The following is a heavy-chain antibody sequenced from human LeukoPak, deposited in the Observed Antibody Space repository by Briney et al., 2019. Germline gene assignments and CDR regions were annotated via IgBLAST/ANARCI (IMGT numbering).Heavy chain of an antibody. Sequence: GASVKVSCKASGYAFTSYAMNWVRQAPGQGLEWMGWINNNTGNPTYAQGFTGRFVFSLDTSVSTAYLQISSLKAEDTAVYYCARVSSYYYGSGSYYNPSYYYYGMDVWGQGTTVIVSS. V-gene: IGHV7-4-1*02. CDR1: GYAFTSYA. J-gene: IGHJ6*02. D-gene: IGHD3-10*01. CDR2: INNNTGNP. CDR3: ARVSSYYYGSGSYYNPSYYYYGMDV.